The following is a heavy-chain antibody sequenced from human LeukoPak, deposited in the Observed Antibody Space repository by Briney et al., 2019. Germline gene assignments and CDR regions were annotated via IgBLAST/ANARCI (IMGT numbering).Heavy chain of an antibody. J-gene: IGHJ5*02. CDR3: ARDDHNQLWLPGWFDP. CDR1: GDSVSSNSAA. CDR2: TYYRSKWYN. V-gene: IGHV6-1*01. D-gene: IGHD5-18*01. Sequence: PSQTLSLTCAISGDSVSSNSAAWNWIRQSPSRGLEWLGRTYYRSKWYNDYAVSVKSRITINPDTSKNQFSLQLNSVTPEDTAVYYCARDDHNQLWLPGWFDPWGQGTLVTVSS.